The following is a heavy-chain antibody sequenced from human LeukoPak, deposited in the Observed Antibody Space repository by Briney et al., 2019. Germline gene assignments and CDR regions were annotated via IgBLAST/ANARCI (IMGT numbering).Heavy chain of an antibody. J-gene: IGHJ2*01. CDR3: ARGPYGGNSFWYFDL. CDR1: GGSISSGSYY. CDR2: IYTSGST. D-gene: IGHD4-23*01. V-gene: IGHV4-61*02. Sequence: SQTLSLTCTVSGGSISSGSYYWSWVRQPAGKGLEWIGRIYTSGSTNYNPSLKSRVTISVDTSKNQFSLKLSSVTAADTAVYYCARGPYGGNSFWYFDLWGRGTLVTVSS.